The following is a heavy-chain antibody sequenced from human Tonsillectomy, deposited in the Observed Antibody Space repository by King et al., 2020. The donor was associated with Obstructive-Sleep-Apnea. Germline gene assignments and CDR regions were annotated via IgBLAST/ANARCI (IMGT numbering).Heavy chain of an antibody. Sequence: ITLKESGPTLVKPTQTLTVTCTFSGFSLSTSEVGVGWIRQPPGKALEWLALIYWDDERHYSPSLKSRLTITKDTSKKQVVLTMTNMDPVDTATYYCAHRRPGTYYFDYWGQGTLVTVSS. D-gene: IGHD1-26*01. CDR1: GFSLSTSEVG. J-gene: IGHJ4*02. V-gene: IGHV2-5*02. CDR2: IYWDDER. CDR3: AHRRPGTYYFDY.